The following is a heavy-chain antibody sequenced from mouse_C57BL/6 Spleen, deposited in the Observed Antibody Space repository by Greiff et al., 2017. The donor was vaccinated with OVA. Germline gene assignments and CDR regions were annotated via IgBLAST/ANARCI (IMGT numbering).Heavy chain of an antibody. J-gene: IGHJ2*01. CDR3: ARESLYGSEEDYYFDY. CDR1: GFNIKNTY. V-gene: IGHV14-3*01. CDR2: IDPANGNT. D-gene: IGHD1-1*01. Sequence: EVQLQQSVAELVRPGASVKLSCTASGFNIKNTYMHWVKQRPEQGLEWIGRIDPANGNTKYAPKFQGKATITADTSSNTAYLQLSSLTSEDTAIYYCARESLYGSEEDYYFDYWGQGTTLTVSS.